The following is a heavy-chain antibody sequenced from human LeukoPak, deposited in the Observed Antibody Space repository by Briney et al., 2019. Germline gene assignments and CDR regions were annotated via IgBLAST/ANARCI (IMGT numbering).Heavy chain of an antibody. Sequence: PGGSLRLSCAASGFTFSSYSMNWVRQAPGKGLEWVSSISSSSSYIYYADSVKGRFTISRDNAKNSLYLQMNSLRAEDTAVYYCARDQYLAYCGGDCYSGDYYYGMDVWGQGTTVTVSS. CDR1: GFTFSSYS. J-gene: IGHJ6*02. V-gene: IGHV3-21*01. D-gene: IGHD2-21*02. CDR2: ISSSSSYI. CDR3: ARDQYLAYCGGDCYSGDYYYGMDV.